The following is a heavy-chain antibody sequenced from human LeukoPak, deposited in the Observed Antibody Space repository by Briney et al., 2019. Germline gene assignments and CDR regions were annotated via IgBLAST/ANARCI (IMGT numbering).Heavy chain of an antibody. D-gene: IGHD2-15*01. CDR2: IYYSEST. V-gene: IGHV4-61*01. J-gene: IGHJ4*02. CDR1: GGSVSSGSYY. CDR3: ASEYCSGGSCYGVDY. Sequence: SETLSLTCTVSGGSVSSGSYYWSWIRQPPGKGLEWIGYIYYSESTNYNPSLKSRVTISVDTSKDQFSLKLSSVTAADTAVYYCASEYCSGGSCYGVDYWGQGTLVTVSS.